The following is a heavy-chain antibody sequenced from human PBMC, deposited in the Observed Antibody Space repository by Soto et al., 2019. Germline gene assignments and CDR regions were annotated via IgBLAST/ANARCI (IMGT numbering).Heavy chain of an antibody. V-gene: IGHV3-49*03. CDR2: IRSKAYGGTT. J-gene: IGHJ3*02. Sequence: PGGSLRLSCTSSGFTFGDYAMSWFRQAPGKGLEWVGFIRSKAYGGTTEYAASVKGRFTISRDDSKSIAYLQMNSLKTEDTAVYYCTRGAGIAAGAFDIWGQGTMVTVSS. CDR3: TRGAGIAAGAFDI. D-gene: IGHD6-25*01. CDR1: GFTFGDYA.